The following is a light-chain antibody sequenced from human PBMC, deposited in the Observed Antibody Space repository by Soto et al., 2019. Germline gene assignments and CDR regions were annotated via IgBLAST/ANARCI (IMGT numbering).Light chain of an antibody. CDR3: QQSYRAPLT. Sequence: DIQVTQSPSSLSTSVGERVTITCQASQDISNSLNWYQQKPGKAPNLLIYEASKLQTGVPSRFSGGGSGTHFTFTISNLQPEDIATYYCQQSYRAPLTFGPGTKVDIK. CDR1: QDISNS. J-gene: IGKJ3*01. V-gene: IGKV1-33*01. CDR2: EAS.